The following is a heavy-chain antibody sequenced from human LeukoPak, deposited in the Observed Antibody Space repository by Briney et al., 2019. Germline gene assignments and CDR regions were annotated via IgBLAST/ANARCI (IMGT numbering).Heavy chain of an antibody. CDR2: IYASGGST. D-gene: IGHD5-18*01. Sequence: ASVKVSCKASGYTFTSYYIHWVRQAPGQGLEWMGIIYASGGSTRYAQKFQARLTMTRDTSTSTVYMELSSLTSEDTAVYYCAREYSYGYGYFDYWGQGTLVTVSS. J-gene: IGHJ4*02. CDR3: AREYSYGYGYFDY. CDR1: GYTFTSYY. V-gene: IGHV1-46*01.